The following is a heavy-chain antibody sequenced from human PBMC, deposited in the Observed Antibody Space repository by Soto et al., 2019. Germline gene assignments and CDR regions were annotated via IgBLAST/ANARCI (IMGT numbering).Heavy chain of an antibody. CDR1: GFTFSNAW. V-gene: IGHV3-15*01. CDR3: TTKNSRKYYDILTGSSSRPMDV. J-gene: IGHJ6*03. Sequence: PGGSLRLSCAASGFTFSNAWMSWVRQAPGKGLEWVGRIKSKTDGGTTDYAAPVKGRFTISRDDSKNTLYLQMNSLKTEDTAVYYCTTKNSRKYYDILTGSSSRPMDVWGKGTTVTVSS. D-gene: IGHD3-9*01. CDR2: IKSKTDGGTT.